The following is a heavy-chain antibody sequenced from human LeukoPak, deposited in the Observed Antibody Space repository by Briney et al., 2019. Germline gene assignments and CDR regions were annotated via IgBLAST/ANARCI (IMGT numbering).Heavy chain of an antibody. Sequence: PGGSLRLSCAASGFTFSSYSMNWVRQAPGKGLEWVSSISSSSSYIYYADSVKGRFTISRDNAKNSLYLQMNSLRAEDTAVYYCARGSSSWFPPREAYYWGQGTLVTVSP. CDR1: GFTFSSYS. J-gene: IGHJ4*02. V-gene: IGHV3-21*04. D-gene: IGHD6-13*01. CDR2: ISSSSSYI. CDR3: ARGSSSWFPPREAYY.